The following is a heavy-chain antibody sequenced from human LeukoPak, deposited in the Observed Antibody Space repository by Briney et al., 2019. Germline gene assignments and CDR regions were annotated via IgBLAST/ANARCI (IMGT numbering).Heavy chain of an antibody. Sequence: GGSRKISCKGSGYSFTSYWIGGVRQMPGKGLEGMGIIYPGDSDTRYSPSFQGQVTISADKSISTAYLQWSSLKASDTAMYYCARLNSGWVHYWGQGTLVTVSS. CDR3: ARLNSGWVHY. CDR1: GYSFTSYW. J-gene: IGHJ4*02. V-gene: IGHV5-51*01. D-gene: IGHD6-19*01. CDR2: IYPGDSDT.